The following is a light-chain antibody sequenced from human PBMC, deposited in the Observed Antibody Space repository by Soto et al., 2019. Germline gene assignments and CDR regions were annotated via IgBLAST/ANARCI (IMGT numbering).Light chain of an antibody. Sequence: QSALTQPASVSGSPGQSITISCTGTSSDVGGYNYVSWYQQHPGKAPTLMIYDVVNPPSGVSNRFSASKSGNTASLTISGLQAEDEADYYCTSYTSGNTVVFGGGTKLTVL. CDR1: SSDVGGYNY. V-gene: IGLV2-14*03. CDR2: DVV. J-gene: IGLJ2*01. CDR3: TSYTSGNTVV.